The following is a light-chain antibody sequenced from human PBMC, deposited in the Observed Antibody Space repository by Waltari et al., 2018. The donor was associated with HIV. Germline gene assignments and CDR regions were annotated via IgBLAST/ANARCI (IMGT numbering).Light chain of an antibody. J-gene: IGKJ2*01. V-gene: IGKV5-2*01. CDR2: EAT. CDR1: QNIDDD. CDR3: LQHDNFPHT. Sequence: ETKLTQSPAFMSATPGDQVNISCKARQNIDDDVNWDKQKQGEGVILIFREATNLGPVIPPRYSSSGYVTDFTLTINNIESEDVAYYFCLQHDNFPHTFGQGTNLEIK.